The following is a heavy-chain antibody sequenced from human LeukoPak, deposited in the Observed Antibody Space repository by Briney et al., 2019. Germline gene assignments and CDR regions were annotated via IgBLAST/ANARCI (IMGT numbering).Heavy chain of an antibody. Sequence: PGGSLRISCAASGFTFSSYAMSWVRQAPGKGLEWVSAISGSGGSTYYADSVKGRFTISRDNSRDTLYLQMNSLRAEDTAVYYCAKGYYDYVWGSYYFDYWGQGTLVTVSS. V-gene: IGHV3-23*01. CDR1: GFTFSSYA. J-gene: IGHJ4*02. CDR3: AKGYYDYVWGSYYFDY. D-gene: IGHD3-16*01. CDR2: ISGSGGST.